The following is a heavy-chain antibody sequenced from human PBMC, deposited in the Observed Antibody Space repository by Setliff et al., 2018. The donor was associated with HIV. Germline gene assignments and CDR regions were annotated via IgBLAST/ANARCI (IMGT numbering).Heavy chain of an antibody. CDR3: ARARTDYYDRRRRSHYYIDV. D-gene: IGHD3-22*01. CDR1: GYTFPSYG. CDR2: ISAYNGNT. J-gene: IGHJ6*03. V-gene: IGHV1-18*01. Sequence: AAVKVSCKASGYTFPSYGISWVRQAPGQGLEGVGWISAYNGNTNCAQRFEGRVTLTWDTSISTAYLELIHLKSDDTAVYYCARARTDYYDRRRRSHYYIDVWARGATVTVSS.